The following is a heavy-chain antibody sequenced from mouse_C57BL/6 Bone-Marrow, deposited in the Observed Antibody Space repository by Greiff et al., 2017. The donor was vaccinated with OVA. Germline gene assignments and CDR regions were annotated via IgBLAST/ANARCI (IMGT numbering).Heavy chain of an antibody. V-gene: IGHV1-19*01. CDR2: INPYNGGT. CDR3: ARPTGTWDY. Sequence: EVKLVESGPVLVKPGASVKMSCKASGYTFTDYYMNWVKQSHGKSLEWIGVINPYNGGTSYNQKFKGKATLTVDKSSSTAYMELNSLTSEDSAVYYCARPTGTWDYWGQGTTLTVSS. D-gene: IGHD4-1*02. J-gene: IGHJ2*01. CDR1: GYTFTDYY.